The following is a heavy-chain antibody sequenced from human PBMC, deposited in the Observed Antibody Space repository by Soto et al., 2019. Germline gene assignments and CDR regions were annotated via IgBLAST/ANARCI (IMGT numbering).Heavy chain of an antibody. D-gene: IGHD6-19*01. CDR3: AHRPGGYMSGWDNGYFDY. Sequence: QITLNESGPTLVKPTQTLTLTCTFSGFSFSTSQVGVGWIRQPPGKAQEWLALTYWDDDKRYNPSLRSRLAITKDTANTQVVRTMGNVDPVDTATYYCAHRPGGYMSGWDNGYFDYWGRGALVTVSS. V-gene: IGHV2-5*02. J-gene: IGHJ4*02. CDR1: GFSFSTSQVG. CDR2: TYWDDDK.